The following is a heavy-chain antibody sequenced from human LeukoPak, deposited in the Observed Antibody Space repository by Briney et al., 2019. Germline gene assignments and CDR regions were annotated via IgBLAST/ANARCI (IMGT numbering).Heavy chain of an antibody. Sequence: GGSLRLSCAASGFTFSSYAMHWVRQAPGKGLEGVAVISYDGSNKYYADSVKGRFTISRDNSKNTLYLQMNSLRAEDTAVYYCAKVRDRGVMHVDYFDYWGQGTLVTVSS. CDR2: ISYDGSNK. J-gene: IGHJ4*02. V-gene: IGHV3-30*04. CDR3: AKVRDRGVMHVDYFDY. D-gene: IGHD3-16*01. CDR1: GFTFSSYA.